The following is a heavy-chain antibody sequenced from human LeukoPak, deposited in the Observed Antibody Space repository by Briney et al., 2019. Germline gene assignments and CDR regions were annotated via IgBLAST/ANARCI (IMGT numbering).Heavy chain of an antibody. J-gene: IGHJ4*02. CDR2: ISPSSRYI. CDR3: ARGRGCSSMSCYPDY. CDR1: GFSFSDYS. V-gene: IGHV3-21*01. D-gene: IGHD2-2*01. Sequence: GGSLRLSCAASGFSFSDYSIDWVRQAPGKGLEWVSSISPSSRYIYYADSVKGRFTISRDNAKNSLYLQMNRLGAEDTAAYYCARGRGCSSMSCYPDYWGQGTLVTVSS.